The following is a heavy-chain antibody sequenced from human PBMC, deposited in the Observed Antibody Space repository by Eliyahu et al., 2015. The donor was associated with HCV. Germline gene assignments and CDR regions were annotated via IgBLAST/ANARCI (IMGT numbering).Heavy chain of an antibody. CDR1: GFSLSTYKVG. D-gene: IGHD6-19*01. Sequence: QITLKESGPALVKPTQTLTLTCAFSGFSLSTYKVGVGWIRQPPGKALEWLALIYWDGDKRYSPPLKSRLTITKDTSENQVVLTMTNMDPVDTATYYCVHRRRGAVDASYYFDYWGQGTLVTVSS. J-gene: IGHJ4*02. CDR2: IYWDGDK. V-gene: IGHV2-5*02. CDR3: VHRRRGAVDASYYFDY.